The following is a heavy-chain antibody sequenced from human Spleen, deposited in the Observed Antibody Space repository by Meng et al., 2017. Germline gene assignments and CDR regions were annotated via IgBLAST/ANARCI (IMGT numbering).Heavy chain of an antibody. J-gene: IGHJ5*02. D-gene: IGHD3-10*01. Sequence: GESLKISCAASGFTFSNAWMTWVRQAPGKGLEWIGRMKSNVDGGTVDYAAAVKGRFFISRDDSKNTLYLQMNSLKTEDTAVYYCTTGSMVRGADPWGQGTLVTVSS. CDR1: GFTFSNAW. CDR2: MKSNVDGGTV. V-gene: IGHV3-15*01. CDR3: TTGSMVRGADP.